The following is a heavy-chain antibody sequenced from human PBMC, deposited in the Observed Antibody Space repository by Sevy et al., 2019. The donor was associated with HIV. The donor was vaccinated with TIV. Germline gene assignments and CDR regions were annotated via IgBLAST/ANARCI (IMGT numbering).Heavy chain of an antibody. CDR1: GFTLSSYG. Sequence: GGSLRLSCAASGFTLSSYGMHWVRQDPGKGLEWVAFIRYDGSNKYYTDSVKGRFTISRDNSKNTLYLQMNSLRAEDTAVYYCAKDGYCSSTSCVNWFDPWGQGTLVTVSS. V-gene: IGHV3-30*02. CDR2: IRYDGSNK. J-gene: IGHJ5*02. D-gene: IGHD2-2*01. CDR3: AKDGYCSSTSCVNWFDP.